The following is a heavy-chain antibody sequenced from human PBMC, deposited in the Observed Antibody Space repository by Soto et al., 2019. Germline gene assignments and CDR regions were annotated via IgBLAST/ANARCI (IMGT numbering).Heavy chain of an antibody. CDR2: IYYSGRT. D-gene: IGHD3-16*02. Sequence: NPSETLSLTCTVSGGSISSGGYYWSWIRQHPGKGLEWIGYIYYSGRTYYNPSLKSRVTISVDTSKNQCCLKLSSGAGADTAVYYCARVGDYYDYVWGSYRPYYVDYWGQGTLVTVS. CDR3: ARVGDYYDYVWGSYRPYYVDY. CDR1: GGSISSGGYY. J-gene: IGHJ4*02. V-gene: IGHV4-31*03.